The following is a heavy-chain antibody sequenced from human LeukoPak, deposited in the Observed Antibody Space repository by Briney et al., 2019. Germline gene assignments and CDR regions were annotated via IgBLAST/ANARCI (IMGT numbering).Heavy chain of an antibody. J-gene: IGHJ4*02. V-gene: IGHV3-23*05. Sequence: GGSLRLSCAASGFTFSTYAMSWVRQAPGKGLEWVSGFAMIDDIIHYVDSVKGRFTISRDNSKNMLYLQMNSLRAEDTAVYYCAKGFHSGSFNELDYWGQGTLVTVSS. D-gene: IGHD1-26*01. CDR2: FAMIDDII. CDR3: AKGFHSGSFNELDY. CDR1: GFTFSTYA.